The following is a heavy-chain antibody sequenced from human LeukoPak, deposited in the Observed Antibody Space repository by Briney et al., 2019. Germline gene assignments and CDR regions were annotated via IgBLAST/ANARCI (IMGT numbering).Heavy chain of an antibody. D-gene: IGHD2-21*01. CDR1: GHSFTDHY. V-gene: IGHV1-2*02. J-gene: IGHJ4*02. CDR2: IHTKTGVT. CDR3: ARRHISGLDN. Sequence: SVKVSCTASGHSFTDHYLHWLRQAPGQGLEWMAWIHTKTGVTIYSERFQGRLSLTWDTTISTLYNELNSLTSDDTAVYYCARRHISGLDNWGQGTLVSVSS.